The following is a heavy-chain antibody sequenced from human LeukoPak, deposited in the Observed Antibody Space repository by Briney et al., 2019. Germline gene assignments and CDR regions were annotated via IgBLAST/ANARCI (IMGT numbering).Heavy chain of an antibody. CDR3: ARHIGSPWRLATIDPYWYFDL. Sequence: SSETLSLTCTVSGGSISSSSHYWGWIRQPPGKGLEWIGSIYYSGSTYYNPSLKSRVTISVDTSKNQFSLKLSSVTAADTAVYYCARHIGSPWRLATIDPYWYFDLWGRGTLVTVSS. J-gene: IGHJ2*01. V-gene: IGHV4-39*01. CDR2: IYYSGST. D-gene: IGHD5-12*01. CDR1: GGSISSSSHY.